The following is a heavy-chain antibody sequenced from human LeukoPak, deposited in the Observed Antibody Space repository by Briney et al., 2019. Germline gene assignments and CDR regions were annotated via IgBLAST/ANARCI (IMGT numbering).Heavy chain of an antibody. D-gene: IGHD6-19*01. Sequence: GGSLRLSCAASGFTFSSYSMNWVRQAPGKGLEWVPSISSSSSYIYYADSVKGRFTISRDNAKNSLYLQMNSLRAEDTAVYYCARGVRSGGFDYWGQGTLVTVSS. CDR2: ISSSSSYI. V-gene: IGHV3-21*01. CDR3: ARGVRSGGFDY. J-gene: IGHJ4*02. CDR1: GFTFSSYS.